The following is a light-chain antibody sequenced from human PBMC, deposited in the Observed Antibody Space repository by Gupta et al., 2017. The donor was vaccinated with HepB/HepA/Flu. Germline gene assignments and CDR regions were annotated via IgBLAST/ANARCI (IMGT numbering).Light chain of an antibody. V-gene: IGLV1-40*01. CDR3: QSYDDRLSAWV. CDR2: GNT. Sequence: QSVLTQPPSVSGAPGQRVTISCFGTSSNIGAHYDVHWYQQSPGATPKLLIYGNTHRPSGVPDRFSGSKSGTSASLAITGLQGDDEADYYCQSYDDRLSAWVFGGGTKLTV. CDR1: SSNIGAHYD. J-gene: IGLJ3*02.